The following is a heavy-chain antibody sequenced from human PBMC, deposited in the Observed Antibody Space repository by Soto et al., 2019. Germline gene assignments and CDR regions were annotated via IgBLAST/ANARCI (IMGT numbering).Heavy chain of an antibody. V-gene: IGHV3-9*01. CDR2: ISWNSGSI. Sequence: EVQLVESGGGLVQPGRSLRLSCAASGFTFDDYAMHWVRQAPGKGLEWVSGISWNSGSIGYADSVKGRFTISRDNAKNPRYPAMNSLRAGDTALYYCAKGGQLLTEGGGYWGQGTLVTVSS. CDR1: GFTFDDYA. D-gene: IGHD2-2*01. J-gene: IGHJ4*02. CDR3: AKGGQLLTEGGGY.